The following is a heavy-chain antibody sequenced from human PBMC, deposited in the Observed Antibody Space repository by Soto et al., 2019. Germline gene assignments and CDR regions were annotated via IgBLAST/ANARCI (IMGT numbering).Heavy chain of an antibody. V-gene: IGHV3-11*04. Sequence: GGSLRLSCAASGFTFSDYYMSWIRQAPGKGLEWVSYISSSGSTIYYADSVKGRFTISRDNAKNSLYLQMNSLRAEDTALYYCASSPYDFWSGYSTGSYWGRGTLVTVSS. CDR3: ASSPYDFWSGYSTGSY. CDR2: ISSSGSTI. D-gene: IGHD3-3*01. J-gene: IGHJ4*02. CDR1: GFTFSDYY.